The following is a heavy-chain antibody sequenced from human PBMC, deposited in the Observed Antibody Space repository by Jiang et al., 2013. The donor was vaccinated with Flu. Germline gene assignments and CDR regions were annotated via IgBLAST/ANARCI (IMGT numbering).Heavy chain of an antibody. Sequence: AVSGGSITSSKLVELGPPAPREGGWSGLXKIYHSGNTNYNSSLKSRVTISVDKSKNQLSLKLTSVTAADTAVYYCARGRRDGYNYTPDNWFDPWGQGTLVTVSS. D-gene: IGHD5-24*01. CDR3: ARGRRDGYNYTPDNWFDP. J-gene: IGHJ5*02. V-gene: IGHV4-4*02. CDR2: IYHSGNT. CDR1: GGSITSSKL.